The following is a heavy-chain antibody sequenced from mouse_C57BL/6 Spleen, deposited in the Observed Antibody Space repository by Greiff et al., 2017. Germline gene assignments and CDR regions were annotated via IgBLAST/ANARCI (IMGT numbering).Heavy chain of an antibody. CDR1: GFTFSDYG. D-gene: IGHD3-3*01. CDR2: ISSCSSSI. Sequence: EVMLVESGGGLVKPGGSLKLSCAASGFTFSDYGMQWVRQAPEKGLEWVAYISSCSSSIYYADTVKGRFTFSRDNAMNTLFRQRTSLRSEDTAMYYCARKGAFYAMDDWGQGTSGTVSS. CDR3: ARKGAFYAMDD. J-gene: IGHJ4*01. V-gene: IGHV5-17*01.